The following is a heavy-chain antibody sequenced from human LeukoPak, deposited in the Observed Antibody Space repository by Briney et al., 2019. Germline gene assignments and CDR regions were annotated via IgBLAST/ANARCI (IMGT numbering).Heavy chain of an antibody. CDR3: ARGKYSGSYYPWVH. V-gene: IGHV1-69*06. CDR1: GYTFTSYG. Sequence: ASVKVSCKASGYTFTSYGISWVRQAPGQGLEWMGGIIPIFGTANYAQKFQGRVTITADKSTSTAYMELSSLRSEDTAVYYCARGKYSGSYYPWVHWGQGTLVTVSS. CDR2: IIPIFGTA. D-gene: IGHD1-26*01. J-gene: IGHJ4*02.